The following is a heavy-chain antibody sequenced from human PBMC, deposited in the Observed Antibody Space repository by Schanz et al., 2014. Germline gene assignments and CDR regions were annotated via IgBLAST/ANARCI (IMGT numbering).Heavy chain of an antibody. CDR3: TRGGYSYALSAFDI. D-gene: IGHD5-18*01. J-gene: IGHJ3*02. CDR1: GGTFSSFG. V-gene: IGHV1-18*01. CDR2: INPSGGST. Sequence: QVQLVQSGAEVKKPGASVKVSCKASGGTFSSFGINWVRQAPGQGLEWMGMINPSGGSTTYAQKFQGRVTMTTDTSTGTAYMELRSLRSDDTALYYCTRGGYSYALSAFDIWGQGTMVTVSS.